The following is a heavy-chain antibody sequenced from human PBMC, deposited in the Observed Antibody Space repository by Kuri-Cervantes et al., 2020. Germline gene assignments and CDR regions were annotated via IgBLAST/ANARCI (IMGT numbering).Heavy chain of an antibody. CDR1: GFTFSSYS. CDR2: ISSSSSYI. D-gene: IGHD2-2*01. CDR3: AREQRGQLLPRNNWFDP. Sequence: GESLKISCVASGFTFSSYSMNWVRQAPGKGLEWVSSISSSSSYIYYADSVKGRFTIPRDNAKNSLYLQMNSLRAEDTAVYYRAREQRGQLLPRNNWFDPWGQGTLVTVSS. J-gene: IGHJ5*02. V-gene: IGHV3-21*01.